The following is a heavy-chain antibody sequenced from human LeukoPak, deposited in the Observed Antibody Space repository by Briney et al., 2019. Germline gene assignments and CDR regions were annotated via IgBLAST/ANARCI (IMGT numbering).Heavy chain of an antibody. J-gene: IGHJ4*02. CDR1: GFTFSDYY. D-gene: IGHD3-22*01. CDR3: ASMIDYYDSSGYRPVYFDY. V-gene: IGHV3-11*01. Sequence: GGSLRLSCAASGFTFSDYYMTWIRQAPGKGLEWVSYISSSGSTIYYADSVKGRFTISRDNAKNSLYLQMNSLRAEDTAVYYCASMIDYYDSSGYRPVYFDYWGQGTLVTVSS. CDR2: ISSSGSTI.